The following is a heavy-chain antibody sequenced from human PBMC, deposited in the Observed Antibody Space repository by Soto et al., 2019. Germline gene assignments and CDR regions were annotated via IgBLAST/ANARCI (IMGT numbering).Heavy chain of an antibody. D-gene: IGHD4-17*01. J-gene: IGHJ3*02. CDR3: ARVPVTTYAFDI. Sequence: ASVKVSCKASGYTFTSYAMHWVRQAPGQRLEWMGWINAGNGNTKYSQKFQGRVTITRDTSASTAYVELSSLRSEDTAVYYCARVPVTTYAFDIWGQGTMVTVSS. CDR1: GYTFTSYA. V-gene: IGHV1-3*01. CDR2: INAGNGNT.